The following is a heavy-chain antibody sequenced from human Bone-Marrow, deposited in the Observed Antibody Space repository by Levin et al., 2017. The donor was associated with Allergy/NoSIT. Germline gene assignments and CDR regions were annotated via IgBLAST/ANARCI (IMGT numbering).Heavy chain of an antibody. CDR1: GFTFGNYA. CDR2: IFGGGGTT. V-gene: IGHV3-23*01. CDR3: AKDWRPDGHNNYDY. J-gene: IGHJ4*02. D-gene: IGHD5-24*01. Sequence: PGGSLRLSCAASGFTFGNYAMNWVRQAPGKGLEWVALIFGGGGTTFYADSVKGRFTISRDNSNNVLYLQMNSLRAEDTAIYFCAKDWRPDGHNNYDYWGQGTLVTVSS.